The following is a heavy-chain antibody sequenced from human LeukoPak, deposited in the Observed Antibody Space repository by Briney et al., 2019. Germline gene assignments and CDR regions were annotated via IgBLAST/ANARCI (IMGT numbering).Heavy chain of an antibody. V-gene: IGHV3-30*03. CDR1: GFTFSSYG. D-gene: IGHD3-9*01. CDR3: ARDLTYYDILTGYYNYYYGMDV. J-gene: IGHJ6*02. Sequence: GGSLRLSCAASGFTFSSYGMHWVRQAPGKGLEWVAVISYDGRKENYADPVKGRFTISRDNSKNMVYLQMNSLRDEDTAVYYCARDLTYYDILTGYYNYYYGMDVWGQGTTVTVSS. CDR2: ISYDGRKE.